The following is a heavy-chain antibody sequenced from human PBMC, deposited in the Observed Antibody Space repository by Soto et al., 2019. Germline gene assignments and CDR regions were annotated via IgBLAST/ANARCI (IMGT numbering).Heavy chain of an antibody. CDR2: ISHSGST. CDR3: AREARGVISGMDV. V-gene: IGHV4-59*01. D-gene: IGHD3-10*01. Sequence: PSETLSLTCTVSGGSIIDDYWSWIRQPPGKGLEWIGHISHSGSTNYNPSLKSRVTISVDTSKRQFSLKLSSVTAADTAVYYCAREARGVISGMDVWGQGTTVTVSS. J-gene: IGHJ6*02. CDR1: GGSIIDDY.